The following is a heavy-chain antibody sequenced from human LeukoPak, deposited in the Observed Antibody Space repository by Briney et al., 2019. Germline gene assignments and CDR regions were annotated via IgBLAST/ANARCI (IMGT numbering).Heavy chain of an antibody. J-gene: IGHJ4*02. CDR2: MYYSGST. D-gene: IGHD3-10*01. Sequence: SETLSLTCTVSGDSISSYYWSWIRQPPGKGLEWIGNMYYSGSTNYNPSLKSRVTISVDTSKNQFSLKLSSVTAADTAVHYCARESHYGSGSEGYFAYWGQGTLVTVSS. CDR1: GDSISSYY. CDR3: ARESHYGSGSEGYFAY. V-gene: IGHV4-59*01.